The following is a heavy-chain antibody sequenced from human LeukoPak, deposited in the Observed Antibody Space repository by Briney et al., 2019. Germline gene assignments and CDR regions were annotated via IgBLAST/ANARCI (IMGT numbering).Heavy chain of an antibody. V-gene: IGHV3-21*01. J-gene: IGHJ4*02. CDR2: ISSSSSYI. Sequence: GGSLRLSCAASGFTFSSYSMNWVRQAPGKGLEWVSSISSSSSYIYYADSVKGRFTISRDNSRSTLYLQMNTLRAEDTAVYYCAIGGRMTTVTTTFDYWGQGTLVTVSS. CDR1: GFTFSSYS. D-gene: IGHD4-17*01. CDR3: AIGGRMTTVTTTFDY.